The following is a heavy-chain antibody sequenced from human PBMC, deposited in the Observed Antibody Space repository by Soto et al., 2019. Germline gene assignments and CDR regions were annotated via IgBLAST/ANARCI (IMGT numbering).Heavy chain of an antibody. CDR1: GYTFTSYY. D-gene: IGHD6-13*01. CDR3: TRSIITTAGTDAFDL. J-gene: IGHJ3*01. CDR2: ISPSSGCT. V-gene: IGHV1-46*03. Sequence: QVQLVQSGAEVKKPGASVRVSCKASGYTFTSYYIHWVRQAPGHGPEWMGMISPSSGCTDYAQKFQGRVTMTRDTSTSTVYMELSSLRSEDTAVYYCTRSIITTAGTDAFDLWGQGTLVTVSS.